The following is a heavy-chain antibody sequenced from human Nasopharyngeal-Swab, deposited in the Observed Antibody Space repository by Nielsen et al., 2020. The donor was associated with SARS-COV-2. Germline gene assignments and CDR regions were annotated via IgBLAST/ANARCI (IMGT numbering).Heavy chain of an antibody. CDR1: GFTFNKYN. D-gene: IGHD3-3*01. J-gene: IGHJ6*02. V-gene: IGHV3-21*01. Sequence: GGSLRLSCAASGFTFNKYNFNWVRQAPGKGLEWVSSISSSSSYIYYADSVKGRFTISRDNAKNSFSLQMNSPRAEGTAVYYCARDGLDYDFWSAYFMDVWGQGTTVTVSS. CDR2: ISSSSSYI. CDR3: ARDGLDYDFWSAYFMDV.